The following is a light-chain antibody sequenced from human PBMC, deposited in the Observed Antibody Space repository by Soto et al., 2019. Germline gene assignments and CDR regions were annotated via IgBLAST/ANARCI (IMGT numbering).Light chain of an antibody. Sequence: QPVLTQPASVSGSPGQSITISCTGTGGDVGGYNYVSWYQQHPGKAPKVMIYDVSNRPSGVSNRFSGSKSGNTASLTISGLQAEDEADYYCSSYTSASTPLVFGGGTKLTVL. CDR3: SSYTSASTPLV. J-gene: IGLJ2*01. V-gene: IGLV2-14*01. CDR1: GGDVGGYNY. CDR2: DVS.